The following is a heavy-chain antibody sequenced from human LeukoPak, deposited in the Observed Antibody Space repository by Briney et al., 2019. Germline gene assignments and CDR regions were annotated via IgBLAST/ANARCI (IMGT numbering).Heavy chain of an antibody. D-gene: IGHD4-17*01. CDR3: ARDFEDGDYVGPRWFDP. Sequence: SVKVSCKASGGTFSSYAISWVRQAPGQGLEWMGRIIPIFGIANYAQKLQGRVTITADKSTSTAYMERSSLRSEDTAVYYCARDFEDGDYVGPRWFDPWGQGTLVTVSS. J-gene: IGHJ5*02. CDR2: IIPIFGIA. V-gene: IGHV1-69*04. CDR1: GGTFSSYA.